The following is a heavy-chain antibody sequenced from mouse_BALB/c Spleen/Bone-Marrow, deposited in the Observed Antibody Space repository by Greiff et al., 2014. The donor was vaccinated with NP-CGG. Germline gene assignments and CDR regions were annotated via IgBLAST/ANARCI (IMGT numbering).Heavy chain of an antibody. D-gene: IGHD2-14*01. J-gene: IGHJ1*01. CDR2: IDPENGDT. V-gene: IGHV14-4*02. CDR1: GFNIKDYY. CDR3: NRYDWYFDV. Sequence: VQLKESGAELVRSGASVKLSCTASGFNIKDYYMHWVKQRPEQGLEWIGWIDPENGDTEYAPKFQGKATMTADTSSNTAYLQLSSLTSEDTAVYYCNRYDWYFDVWGAGTTVTVPS.